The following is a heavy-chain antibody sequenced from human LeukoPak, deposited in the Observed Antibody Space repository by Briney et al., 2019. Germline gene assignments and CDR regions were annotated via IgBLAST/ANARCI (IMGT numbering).Heavy chain of an antibody. CDR3: ARDPPPRAAPDY. CDR1: GFTFSSYS. CDR2: ISSSSSYI. V-gene: IGHV3-21*01. J-gene: IGHJ4*02. Sequence: GGSLRLSCAASGFTFSSYSMNWVRQAPGKGLEWVSSISSSSSYIYYADSVKGRFTISRDSAKNSLYLQMNSLRAEDTAVYYCARDPPPRAAPDYWGQGTLVTVSS. D-gene: IGHD6-25*01.